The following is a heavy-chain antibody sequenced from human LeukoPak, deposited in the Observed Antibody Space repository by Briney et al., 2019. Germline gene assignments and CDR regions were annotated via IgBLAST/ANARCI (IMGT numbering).Heavy chain of an antibody. CDR1: GFTFSSYT. J-gene: IGHJ4*02. CDR3: AKDGGTHFDH. CDR2: ISSSSSYI. V-gene: IGHV3-21*01. D-gene: IGHD1-26*01. Sequence: GGSLRLSCAASGFTFSSYTMNWVRQAPGKGLEWVSSISSSSSYIYYADSVKGRFTISRDNAKNSLYLHMNTLRADDTAVYYCAKDGGTHFDHWGQGTLVTVSS.